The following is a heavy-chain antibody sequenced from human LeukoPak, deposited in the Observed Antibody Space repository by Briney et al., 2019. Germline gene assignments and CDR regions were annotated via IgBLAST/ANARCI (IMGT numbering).Heavy chain of an antibody. CDR1: GASISSGGYY. J-gene: IGHJ4*02. CDR2: IFYSGST. CDR3: ARLPRATVVTPAPDY. V-gene: IGHV4-31*03. D-gene: IGHD4-23*01. Sequence: SETLSLTCTVSGASISSGGYYWSWIRQHPGKGLEWIGYIFYSGSTYYNPSLKSRVTISVDTSKNQFSLKLSSVTAADTAVYYCARLPRATVVTPAPDYWGQGTLVTVSS.